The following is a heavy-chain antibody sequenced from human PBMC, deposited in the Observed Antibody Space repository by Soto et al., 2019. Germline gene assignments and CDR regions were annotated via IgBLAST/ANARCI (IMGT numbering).Heavy chain of an antibody. CDR3: ARSAQWDGFDP. CDR1: AGSISTINYY. Sequence: SETLSLTCTVSAGSISTINYYWSWIRQHPEKGLERIGYISYSGSTFYHSSLKSRVTISLDTSKKQFSLTLTSVTAADTAVYYCARSAQWDGFDPWGQGTMVTVSS. D-gene: IGHD2-8*01. CDR2: ISYSGST. V-gene: IGHV4-31*03. J-gene: IGHJ3*01.